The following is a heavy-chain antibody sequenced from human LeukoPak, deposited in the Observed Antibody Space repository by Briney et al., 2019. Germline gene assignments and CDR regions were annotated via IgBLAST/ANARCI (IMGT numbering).Heavy chain of an antibody. Sequence: ASVKVSCKASGYTFTGHYIHWVRQAPGQGLEWMGWINPNSGGTKYEQKFQGRVTMTRDTSISTAYMELSRLRSDDTAVYYCATKKQQVTPIDYWGQGTLVTVSS. V-gene: IGHV1-2*02. CDR1: GYTFTGHY. CDR3: ATKKQQVTPIDY. D-gene: IGHD6-13*01. J-gene: IGHJ4*02. CDR2: INPNSGGT.